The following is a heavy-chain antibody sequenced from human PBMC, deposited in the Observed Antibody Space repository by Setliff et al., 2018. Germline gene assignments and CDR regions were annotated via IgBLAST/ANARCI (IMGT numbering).Heavy chain of an antibody. V-gene: IGHV4-4*02. CDR1: GGSISSSNW. J-gene: IGHJ4*02. D-gene: IGHD3-16*01. CDR3: ARLRGAFDY. CDR2: IYSSGST. Sequence: PSETLSLTCAVSGGSISSSNWWSWVRQPPGKGLEWIGEIYSSGSTNYNPSLESRVTISVDTSKNQFSLRLNSATAADTAVYYCARLRGAFDYWGQGTLVTVSS.